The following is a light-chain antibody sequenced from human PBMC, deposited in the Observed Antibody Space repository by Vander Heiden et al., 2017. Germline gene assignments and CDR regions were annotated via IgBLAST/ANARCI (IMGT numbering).Light chain of an antibody. CDR2: NVS. V-gene: IGKV2-30*02. CDR1: HSLVHSSGNTY. Sequence: DVVLTQSPLSLPVTLGQPASISCTSSHSLVHSSGNTYLFWFQQRPGQSPRRLIFNVSNRDSGVPDRFGGSGSGTEFTLKISRVEAEDVAIYYCMQATHWPPTFGQGTRLDIK. J-gene: IGKJ5*01. CDR3: MQATHWPPT.